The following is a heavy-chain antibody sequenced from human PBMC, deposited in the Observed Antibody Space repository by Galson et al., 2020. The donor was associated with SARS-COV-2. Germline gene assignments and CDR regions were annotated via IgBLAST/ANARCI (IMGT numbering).Heavy chain of an antibody. CDR3: ASLDSSSSGYYGMDV. Sequence: SETLSLTCAVSGYSISSGYYWGWIRQPPGKGLEWIGSIYHSGSTYYNPSLKSRVTISVDTSKNQFSLKLSSVTAADTAWYYCASLDSSSSGYYGMDVGGQGTTVTVFS. CDR2: IYHSGST. J-gene: IGHJ6*02. D-gene: IGHD6-6*01. CDR1: GYSISSGYY. V-gene: IGHV4-38-2*01.